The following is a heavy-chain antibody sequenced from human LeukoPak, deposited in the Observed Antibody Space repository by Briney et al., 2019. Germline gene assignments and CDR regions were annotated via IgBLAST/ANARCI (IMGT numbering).Heavy chain of an antibody. CDR1: GFTVSSNY. D-gene: IGHD3-22*01. J-gene: IGHJ4*02. Sequence: GGSLRLSCAASGFTVSSNYMSWVRQAPGKGLEWVSVIYSGGSTYYADSVKGRFTISRDNSKNTLYLQMNSLRAGDTAVYFCARALSPFYYDGSGFYPTLAYWGQGTLVTVSS. CDR2: IYSGGST. CDR3: ARALSPFYYDGSGFYPTLAY. V-gene: IGHV3-66*01.